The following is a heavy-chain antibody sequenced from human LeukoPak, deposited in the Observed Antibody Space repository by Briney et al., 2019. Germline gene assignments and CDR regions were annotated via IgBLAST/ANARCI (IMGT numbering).Heavy chain of an antibody. CDR2: IKQDGSEK. CDR3: AKGHSITIFGVVIGPTVELDY. CDR1: GFTFSSYW. Sequence: GGSLRLSCAASGFTFSSYWMSWVRQAPGKGLEWVANIKQDGSEKYYVDSVKGRFTISRDNAKNSLYLQMNSLRAEDTAVYYCAKGHSITIFGVVIGPTVELDYWGQGTLVTVSS. V-gene: IGHV3-7*01. J-gene: IGHJ4*02. D-gene: IGHD3-3*01.